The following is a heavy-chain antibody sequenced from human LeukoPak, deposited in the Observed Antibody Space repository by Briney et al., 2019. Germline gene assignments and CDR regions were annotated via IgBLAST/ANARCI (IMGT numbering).Heavy chain of an antibody. D-gene: IGHD3-22*01. CDR1: GFTFSSYA. CDR3: ARDRYYDSSGYYFPDAFDI. V-gene: IGHV3-21*01. J-gene: IGHJ3*02. CDR2: ISSSSSYI. Sequence: PGASLRLSCAASGFTFSSYAMSWVRQAPGKGLEWVSSISSSSSYIYYADSVKGRFTISRDNAKNSLYLQMNSLRAEDTAVYYCARDRYYDSSGYYFPDAFDIWGQGTMVTVSS.